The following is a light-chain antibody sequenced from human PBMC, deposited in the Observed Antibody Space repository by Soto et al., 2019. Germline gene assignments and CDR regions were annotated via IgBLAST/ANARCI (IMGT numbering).Light chain of an antibody. CDR1: SSDVGAYNY. CDR3: CSQAGSSVL. CDR2: DVS. Sequence: QSALTQPRSVSGSPGQSVTISCTGTSSDVGAYNYVSWYQQHPGKAPKLMSYDVSKRPSGVPDRLSASKSGNTASLTISGLQAEDEAVYYCCSQAGSSVLFGGGTKLTVL. V-gene: IGLV2-11*01. J-gene: IGLJ2*01.